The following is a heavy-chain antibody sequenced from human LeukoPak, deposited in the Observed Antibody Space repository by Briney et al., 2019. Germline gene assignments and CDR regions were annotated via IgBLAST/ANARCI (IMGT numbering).Heavy chain of an antibody. CDR3: ARWMATVTTPDY. Sequence: GASVKVSCKASGYTFNGFYLHWVRQAPGQGLEWMGWINPNSGGTNYAQKFQGRVTMTRDTSISTAYMELSWLRSDDTAVYYCARWMATVTTPDYWGQGTLVTVSS. V-gene: IGHV1-2*02. CDR2: INPNSGGT. CDR1: GYTFNGFY. D-gene: IGHD4-11*01. J-gene: IGHJ4*02.